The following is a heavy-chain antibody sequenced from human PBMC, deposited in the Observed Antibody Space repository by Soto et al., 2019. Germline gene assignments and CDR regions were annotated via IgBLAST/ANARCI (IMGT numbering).Heavy chain of an antibody. V-gene: IGHV3-30-3*01. Sequence: GGSLRLSCAASGFTFSSYAMHWVRQAPGKGLEWVAVISYDGSNKYYADSVKGRFTISRDNSKNTLYLQMNSLRAEDTAVYYCARDRMATFDYWGQGTLVT. J-gene: IGHJ4*02. D-gene: IGHD2-8*01. CDR1: GFTFSSYA. CDR3: ARDRMATFDY. CDR2: ISYDGSNK.